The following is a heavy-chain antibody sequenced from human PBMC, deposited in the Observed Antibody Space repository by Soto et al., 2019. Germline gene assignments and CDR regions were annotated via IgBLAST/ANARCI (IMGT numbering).Heavy chain of an antibody. CDR2: IKQSGSER. CDR1: VITFINHW. J-gene: IGHJ4*02. CDR3: ATLSSTWPTGGDY. V-gene: IGHV3-7*03. Sequence: GGSLRLSCVASVITFINHWLSWVRQAPGKGLEWVANIKQSGSERYYVDSVKGRFTISRDNAKNSLFLQMNSLRADDTAVYYCATLSSTWPTGGDYWGQGTLVTGYS. D-gene: IGHD6-13*01.